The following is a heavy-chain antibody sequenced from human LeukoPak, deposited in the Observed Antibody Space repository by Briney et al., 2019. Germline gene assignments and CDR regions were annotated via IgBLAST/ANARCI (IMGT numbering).Heavy chain of an antibody. CDR2: IIPIFGTA. Sequence: ASVKVSCKASGGTFSSYAISWVRQAPGQGLEWMGGIIPIFGTANYAQKFQGRVTITADESTSTAYMELSSLRSEDTAVYYCASKDSGYDWVRVNYYYYMDVWGKGTTVTISS. CDR3: ASKDSGYDWVRVNYYYYMDV. V-gene: IGHV1-69*13. J-gene: IGHJ6*03. D-gene: IGHD5-12*01. CDR1: GGTFSSYA.